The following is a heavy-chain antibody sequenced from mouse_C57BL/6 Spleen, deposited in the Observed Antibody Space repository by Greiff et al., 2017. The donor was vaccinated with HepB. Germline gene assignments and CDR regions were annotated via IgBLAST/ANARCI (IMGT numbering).Heavy chain of an antibody. CDR1: GYTFTSYW. CDR2: IYPGNSDT. Sequence: EVQLQQSGTVLARPGASVKMSCKTSGYTFTSYWMHWVKQRPGQGLEWIGAIYPGNSDTSYNQKFKGKAKLTAVTSASTAYMELSSLTNEDSAVYYWTIRGYGSFYAMDYWGQGASVTVSS. V-gene: IGHV1-5*01. CDR3: TIRGYGSFYAMDY. J-gene: IGHJ4*01. D-gene: IGHD1-1*01.